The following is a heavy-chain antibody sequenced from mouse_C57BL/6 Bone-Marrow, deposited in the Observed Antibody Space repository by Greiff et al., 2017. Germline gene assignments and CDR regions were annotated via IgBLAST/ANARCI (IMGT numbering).Heavy chain of an antibody. J-gene: IGHJ1*03. V-gene: IGHV5-17*01. CDR2: ISSGSSTI. CDR3: ARWLLRWYFDV. D-gene: IGHD2-3*01. Sequence: EVQVVESGGGLVKPGGSLKLSCAASGFTFSDYGMHWVRQAPEKGLELVAYISSGSSTIYYADTVKGRFTISRDNAKNTLFLQMTSLRSEDTAMYYCARWLLRWYFDVWGTGTTVTVSS. CDR1: GFTFSDYG.